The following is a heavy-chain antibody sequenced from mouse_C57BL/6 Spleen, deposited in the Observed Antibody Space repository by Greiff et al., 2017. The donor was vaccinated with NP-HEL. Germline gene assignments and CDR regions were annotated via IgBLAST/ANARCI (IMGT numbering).Heavy chain of an antibody. CDR1: GFSFTSYA. Sequence: VQLQQSGPGLVAPSQSLSITCTVSGFSFTSYAISWVRQPPGKGLEWLGVIWTGGGTTYNSALKSSLSISKDNAKSQVFLKMNCLQTDDTARYYWARNYYGSSDFFDYWGQGTTLTVSS. CDR3: ARNYYGSSDFFDY. D-gene: IGHD1-1*01. CDR2: IWTGGGT. J-gene: IGHJ2*01. V-gene: IGHV2-9-1*01.